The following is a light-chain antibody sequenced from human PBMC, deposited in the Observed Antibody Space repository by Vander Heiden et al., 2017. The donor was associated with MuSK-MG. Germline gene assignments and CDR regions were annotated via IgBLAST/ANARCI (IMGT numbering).Light chain of an antibody. CDR2: DVS. CDR3: CSYAHSSSYV. Sequence: QSALTQPASVSGSPGQSITISCTGTSSDVVSFNLVSWYQHHQGKAPKLIIYDVSERPSGVSNHFSGSKSNNTASLTISGLQAEDEADYYCCSYAHSSSYVFGSGTKVTVL. J-gene: IGLJ1*01. CDR1: SSDVVSFNL. V-gene: IGLV2-23*02.